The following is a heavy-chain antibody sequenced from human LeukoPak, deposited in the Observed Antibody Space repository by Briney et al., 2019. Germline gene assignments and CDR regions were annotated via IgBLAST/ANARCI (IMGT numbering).Heavy chain of an antibody. D-gene: IGHD4-17*01. CDR3: ASLRYGDYSFDY. Sequence: VASVKVPCKASGYTFTSYGISWVRQAPGQGLEWMGWISAYNGNTNYAQKLQGRVTMTTDTSTSTAYMELRSLRSDDTAVYYCASLRYGDYSFDYWGQGTLVTVSS. CDR1: GYTFTSYG. J-gene: IGHJ4*02. V-gene: IGHV1-18*01. CDR2: ISAYNGNT.